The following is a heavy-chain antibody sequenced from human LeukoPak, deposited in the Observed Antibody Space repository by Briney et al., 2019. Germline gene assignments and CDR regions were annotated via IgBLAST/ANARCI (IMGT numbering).Heavy chain of an antibody. CDR2: ISADSATT. CDR3: ARKSASGNYPLDY. J-gene: IGHJ4*02. Sequence: PGGSLRLSCAASGFSFSSYRMNWVRQAPGKGLEWVSVISADSATTFYADSVKGRFTISRDNAKNTVFLQMSSLRAEDTALYYCARKSASGNYPLDYWGQGTLVTVSS. D-gene: IGHD3-10*01. CDR1: GFSFSSYR. V-gene: IGHV3-23*01.